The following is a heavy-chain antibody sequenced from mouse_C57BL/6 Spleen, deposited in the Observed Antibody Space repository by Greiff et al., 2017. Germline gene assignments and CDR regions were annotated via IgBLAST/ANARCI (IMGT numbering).Heavy chain of an antibody. V-gene: IGHV6-3*01. CDR2: IRSKSDNYAT. CDR3: TALRYYFDY. Sequence: EVKLMESGGGLVQPGGSMKLSCVASGFTFSNYWMNWVRQSPEKGLEWVAQIRSKSDNYATHYAESVKGRFTISRDDSKSSVYLQMNNLRAEDTGIYYCTALRYYFDYWGQGTTLTVSS. CDR1: GFTFSNYW. D-gene: IGHD1-1*01. J-gene: IGHJ2*01.